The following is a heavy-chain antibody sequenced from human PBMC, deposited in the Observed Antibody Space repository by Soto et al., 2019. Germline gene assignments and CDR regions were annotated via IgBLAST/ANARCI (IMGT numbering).Heavy chain of an antibody. Sequence: QVQLVQSGAEVKKPGASVKVSCKASGYTFTSYGISWVRQAPGQGLEWMGWISAYNGNTNYAQKLQGRVTMTTDTSTSAAYMELRSLRSDDTAVYYCARSNSGWYFLSVDYYCYGMDVWGQGTTVTVSS. CDR3: ARSNSGWYFLSVDYYCYGMDV. D-gene: IGHD6-19*01. CDR1: GYTFTSYG. V-gene: IGHV1-18*01. CDR2: ISAYNGNT. J-gene: IGHJ6*02.